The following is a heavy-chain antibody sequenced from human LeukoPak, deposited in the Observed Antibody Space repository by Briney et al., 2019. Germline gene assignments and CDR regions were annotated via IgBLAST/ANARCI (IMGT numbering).Heavy chain of an antibody. V-gene: IGHV1-18*01. CDR3: AREAYCSSTSCYQNFDY. D-gene: IGHD2-2*01. CDR1: GYTFTSYG. CDR2: ISAYNGNT. Sequence: ASVKVSCKASGYTFTSYGISWVRQAPGQGLEWMGWISAYNGNTNYAQKLQGRVTMTTDTSTSTAYMELRSLRSDDTAVYYCAREAYCSSTSCYQNFDYWGQGTLVTLSS. J-gene: IGHJ4*02.